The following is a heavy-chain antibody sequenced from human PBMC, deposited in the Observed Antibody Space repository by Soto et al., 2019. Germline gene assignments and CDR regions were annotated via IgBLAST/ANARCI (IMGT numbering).Heavy chain of an antibody. CDR3: AKGRYCSSTSCPQGDWFDP. V-gene: IGHV3-9*01. J-gene: IGHJ5*02. CDR2: ISWNSGSI. CDR1: GFTFDDYA. D-gene: IGHD2-2*01. Sequence: GGSLRLSCAASGFTFDDYAMHWVRQAPGKGLEWVSGISWNSGSIGYADSVKGRFTISRDNAKNSLYLQMNSLRAEDTALYYCAKGRYCSSTSCPQGDWFDPWGQGTLVTVSS.